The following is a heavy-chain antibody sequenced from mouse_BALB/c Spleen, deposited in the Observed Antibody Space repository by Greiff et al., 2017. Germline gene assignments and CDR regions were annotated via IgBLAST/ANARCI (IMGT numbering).Heavy chain of an antibody. CDR1: GYTFTSYN. J-gene: IGHJ2*01. V-gene: IGHV1-12*01. CDR2: IYPGNGDT. CDR3: ARREYFDY. Sequence: QVQLQQPGAELVKPGASVKMSCKASGYTFTSYNMHWVKQTPGQGLEWIGAIYPGNGDTSYNQKFKGKATLTADKSSSTAYMQLSSLTSEDSAVYYCARREYFDYWGQGTTLTVSS.